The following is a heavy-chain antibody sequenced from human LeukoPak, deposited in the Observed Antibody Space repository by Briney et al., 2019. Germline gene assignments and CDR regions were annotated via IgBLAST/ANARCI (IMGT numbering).Heavy chain of an antibody. V-gene: IGHV3-7*01. CDR2: IKQDGSQG. CDR3: ARDFLNAIDI. J-gene: IGHJ3*02. Sequence: GGSLRLSCAASGFTFNRYWMSWVRQAPGKGLEWVANIKQDGSQGYYVDSVKGRFTISRDNAKNSLYLQMNSLRAEDTAVFYCARDFLNAIDIWGQGTMVTVSS. CDR1: GFTFNRYW. D-gene: IGHD2/OR15-2a*01.